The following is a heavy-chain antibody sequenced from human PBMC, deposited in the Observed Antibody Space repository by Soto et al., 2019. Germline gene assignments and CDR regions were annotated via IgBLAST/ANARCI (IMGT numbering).Heavy chain of an antibody. J-gene: IGHJ4*02. CDR3: ARESSGNYYFDY. CDR2: IYSGGST. D-gene: IGHD1-26*01. CDR1: GFTVNNNY. V-gene: IGHV3-53*01. Sequence: VGSLRLSCAVSGFTVNNNYMTWVRQSPGKGLEWVSVIYSGGSTYYADSVKGRFTISRDNFKNTVFLQMNSLRGEDTAVYYCARESSGNYYFDYWGQGTLVTVSS.